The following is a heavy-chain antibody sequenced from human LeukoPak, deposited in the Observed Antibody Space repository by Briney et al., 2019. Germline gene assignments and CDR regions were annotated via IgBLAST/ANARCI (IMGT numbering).Heavy chain of an antibody. Sequence: GGSLRLFCAASGFTFSNYNINWVRHAPGKGLEWVSSISSSSAYIYYADSVKGRFTISRDNAKNSLYLQMNSLRAEDTAVYYCARSMIRGVVYFDYWGQGTLVTVSS. CDR2: ISSSSAYI. V-gene: IGHV3-21*01. CDR3: ARSMIRGVVYFDY. CDR1: GFTFSNYN. D-gene: IGHD3-10*01. J-gene: IGHJ4*02.